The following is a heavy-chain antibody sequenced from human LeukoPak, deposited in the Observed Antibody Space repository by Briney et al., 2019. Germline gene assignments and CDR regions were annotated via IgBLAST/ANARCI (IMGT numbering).Heavy chain of an antibody. Sequence: SETLSLTCSVSGGSISSTGHYWGWIRQSPEKGLDWIGSIYSNGNTYCNPSVKSRVTMSVDTSKNQFSLKLTSMTAAETAVYYCARSATVTTGYFDYWGQGVLVTVSS. CDR3: ARSATVTTGYFDY. CDR1: GGSISSTGHY. CDR2: IYSNGNT. J-gene: IGHJ4*02. D-gene: IGHD4-17*01. V-gene: IGHV4-39*07.